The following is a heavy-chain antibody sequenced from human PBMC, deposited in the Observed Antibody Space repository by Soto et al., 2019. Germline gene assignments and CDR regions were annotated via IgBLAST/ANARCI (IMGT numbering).Heavy chain of an antibody. D-gene: IGHD2-21*01. Sequence: PSETLSLTCAVSGGSISSGGYSWSWIRQPPGKGLEWIGYIYHSGSTYYNPSLKSRVTISVDRSKNMAFMEMSSLKTEDTAVYYCARQGVALELDVWGEGTLVTVSS. CDR3: ARQGVALELDV. V-gene: IGHV4-30-2*01. J-gene: IGHJ4*02. CDR2: IYHSGST. CDR1: GGSISSGGYS.